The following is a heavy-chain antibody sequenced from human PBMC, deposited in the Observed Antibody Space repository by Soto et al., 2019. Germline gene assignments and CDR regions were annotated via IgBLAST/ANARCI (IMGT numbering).Heavy chain of an antibody. V-gene: IGHV4-4*07. Sequence: SETRSLTCTVSGGSISSYYWSWIRQPAGKGLEWIGRIYTSGSTNYNPSLKSRVTMSVDTSKNQFSLKLSSVTAADTAVYYCARDHDYGDFNWFDPWGQGTLVTVSS. CDR3: ARDHDYGDFNWFDP. D-gene: IGHD4-17*01. CDR1: GGSISSYY. J-gene: IGHJ5*02. CDR2: IYTSGST.